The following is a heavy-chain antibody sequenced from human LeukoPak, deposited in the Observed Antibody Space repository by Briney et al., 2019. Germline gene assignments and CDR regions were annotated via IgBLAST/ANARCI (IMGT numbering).Heavy chain of an antibody. D-gene: IGHD2-2*01. J-gene: IGHJ4*02. Sequence: GGSLRVSCEASGFTFGSNALSWVRQAPGKGLDWVSSISGSGGSTYYADSVKGRFTISRDNSKNTLYLQMNSLRAEDTAIYYCSTSFYFDYWGQGTLVTVSS. CDR2: ISGSGGST. CDR3: STSFYFDY. V-gene: IGHV3-23*01. CDR1: GFTFGSNA.